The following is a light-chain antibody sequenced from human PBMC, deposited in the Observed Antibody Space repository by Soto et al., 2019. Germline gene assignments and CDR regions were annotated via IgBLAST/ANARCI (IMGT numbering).Light chain of an antibody. CDR2: GNI. V-gene: IGLV1-40*01. CDR3: QSYDSSLSGSV. Sequence: QPVLTQPPSVSGAPGQRVTISCTGGSSNIGTGFDVHWYQQLPGTAPKLLIYGNINRPSGVPDRFSASKSGTSASLAITGLQAEDEADYYCQSYDSSLSGSVFGGGTKLTVL. J-gene: IGLJ3*02. CDR1: SSNIGTGFD.